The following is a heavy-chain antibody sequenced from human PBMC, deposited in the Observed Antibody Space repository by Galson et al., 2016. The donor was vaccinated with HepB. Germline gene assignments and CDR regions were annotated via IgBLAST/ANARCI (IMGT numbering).Heavy chain of an antibody. J-gene: IGHJ4*02. V-gene: IGHV3-20*04. CDR1: GFIFDDFD. D-gene: IGHD3-16*01. CDR2: INWNGDKT. CDR3: HRDGGGGDY. Sequence: SLRLSCAASGFIFDDFDMSWVRQGPEKGLEWVSGINWNGDKTGYADSVKGRFTISRDNIKNSLYLQMDNRRAEDTALYYCHRDGGGGDYWGQATLVTVSS.